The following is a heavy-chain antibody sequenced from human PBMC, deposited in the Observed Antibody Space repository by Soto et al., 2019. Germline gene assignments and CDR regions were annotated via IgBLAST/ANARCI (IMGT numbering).Heavy chain of an antibody. Sequence: SETLSLTCAVYNGSFSVYYWTWIRQPPGKGLEWIGEMNHSGSTNYNPSLKGRVTMSVXXXXXXFXLXLXSXTAAXTAVYYCARYSTRRGICDIRGQRSIVTVSS. CDR2: MNHSGST. D-gene: IGHD2-21*01. J-gene: IGHJ3*02. V-gene: IGHV4-34*01. CDR1: NGSFSVYY. CDR3: ARYSTRRGICDI.